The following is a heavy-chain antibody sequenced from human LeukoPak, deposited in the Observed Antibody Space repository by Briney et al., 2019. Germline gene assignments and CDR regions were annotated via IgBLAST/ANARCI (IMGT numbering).Heavy chain of an antibody. D-gene: IGHD6-19*01. CDR1: GFTFSSYW. V-gene: IGHV3-7*01. CDR3: ARVSIAVAGAFDY. Sequence: PGGSLRLSCAASGFTFSSYWMSWVRQAPGKGLEWVANIKQDGSEKYYVDSVKGRFTISRDNAKNSLYLQMNSLRAEDTAVYYCARVSIAVAGAFDYWGQGTLVTVSS. CDR2: IKQDGSEK. J-gene: IGHJ4*02.